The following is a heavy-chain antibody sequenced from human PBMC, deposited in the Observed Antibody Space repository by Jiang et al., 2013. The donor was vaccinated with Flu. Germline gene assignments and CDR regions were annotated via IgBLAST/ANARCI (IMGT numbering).Heavy chain of an antibody. V-gene: IGHV4-34*01. Sequence: LLKPSETLSLTCAVYGGSFSGYYWSWIRQPPGKGLEWIGEINHSGGTNYNPSLKSRVTISVDTSKNQFSLKLSSVTAADTAVHYCARGRRGRTGMQYNWFDPWGQGTLVTVSS. D-gene: IGHD2-8*01. CDR3: ARGRRGRTGMQYNWFDP. CDR2: INHSGGT. CDR1: GGSFSGYY. J-gene: IGHJ5*02.